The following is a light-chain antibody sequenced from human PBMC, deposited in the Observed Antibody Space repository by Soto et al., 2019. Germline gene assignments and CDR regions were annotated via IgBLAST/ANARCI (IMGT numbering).Light chain of an antibody. CDR2: KAS. Sequence: DIQMTQSPSSLAASVGDRVTITCRASQSIKTWLAWYQQKPGKAPKLLIYKASTLKSGVPSRFSGSGYGTEGTLTIRSLQPDDFATYYGQHYNRYSEAFGQGTKVDIK. J-gene: IGKJ1*01. CDR3: QHYNRYSEA. CDR1: QSIKTW. V-gene: IGKV1-5*03.